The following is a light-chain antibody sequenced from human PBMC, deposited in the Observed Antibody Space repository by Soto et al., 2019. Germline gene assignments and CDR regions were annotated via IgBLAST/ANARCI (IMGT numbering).Light chain of an antibody. CDR1: SSNVGNYNS. V-gene: IGLV2-11*01. CDR2: DVN. J-gene: IGLJ1*01. Sequence: QSVLTQPRSVSGSPGQSVTISCTGTSSNVGNYNSVSWYQHHPGKAPKLMIYDVNKWPSGVPDRFSGSKSGNTASLATSGLQAEDEADYYCCSYIGSYSHVSGTGTRSPS. CDR3: CSYIGSYSHV.